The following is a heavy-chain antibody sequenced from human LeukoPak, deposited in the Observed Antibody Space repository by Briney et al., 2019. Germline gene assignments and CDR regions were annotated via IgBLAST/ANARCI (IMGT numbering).Heavy chain of an antibody. J-gene: IGHJ5*02. CDR2: IYASGTI. V-gene: IGHV4-4*07. CDR3: ARGPGLNWFDP. Sequence: PSETLSLTCTVSGVSISNYYWSWIRQPAGKGLECIGRIYASGTINYNPSLRSRVTMSVDTSKNQFSLKLTSVTAADTAVYYCARGPGLNWFDPWGQGTLVTVSS. CDR1: GVSISNYY.